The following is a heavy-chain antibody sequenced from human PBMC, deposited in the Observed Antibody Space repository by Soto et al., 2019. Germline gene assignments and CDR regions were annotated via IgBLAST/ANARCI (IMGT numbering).Heavy chain of an antibody. D-gene: IGHD3-3*01. Sequence: SETLSLTCTVSGGSVSSGSYYWGWIRQPPGKGLEWIGSIYYSGSTYYNPSLKSRVTISVDTSKNQFSLKLSSVTAADTAVYYCASHVPNFWSGSPDVWGQGTTVTVSS. V-gene: IGHV4-39*01. CDR1: GGSVSSGSYY. CDR2: IYYSGST. CDR3: ASHVPNFWSGSPDV. J-gene: IGHJ6*02.